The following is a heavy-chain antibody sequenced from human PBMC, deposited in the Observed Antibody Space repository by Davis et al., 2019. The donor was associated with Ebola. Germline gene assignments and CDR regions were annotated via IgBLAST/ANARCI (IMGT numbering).Heavy chain of an antibody. Sequence: GESLKISCAASGFTVSSNYMSWVRQAPGKGLEWVSVIYSGGSTYYADSVKGRFTISRDNSKNTLYLQMNSLRAEDTAVYYCARDLPFGDSSGYGWGQGTLVTVSS. J-gene: IGHJ4*02. D-gene: IGHD3-22*01. CDR1: GFTVSSNY. CDR3: ARDLPFGDSSGYG. CDR2: IYSGGST. V-gene: IGHV3-66*01.